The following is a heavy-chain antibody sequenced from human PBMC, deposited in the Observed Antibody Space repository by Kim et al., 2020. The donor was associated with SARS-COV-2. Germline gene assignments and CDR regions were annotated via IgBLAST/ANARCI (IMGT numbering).Heavy chain of an antibody. CDR1: GGSISSGGYY. CDR3: AREIRGYSGYEVDY. CDR2: IYYSGST. Sequence: SETLSLTCTVSGGSISSGGYYWSWIRQHPGKGLEWIGYIYYSGSTYYNPSLKSRVTISVDTSKNQFSLKLSSVTAADTAVYYCAREIRGYSGYEVDYWGQGTLVTVSS. V-gene: IGHV4-31*03. J-gene: IGHJ4*02. D-gene: IGHD5-12*01.